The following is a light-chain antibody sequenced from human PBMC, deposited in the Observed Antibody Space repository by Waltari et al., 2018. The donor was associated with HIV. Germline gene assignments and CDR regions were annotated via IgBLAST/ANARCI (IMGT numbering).Light chain of an antibody. V-gene: IGLV3-1*01. CDR1: ELGDKY. CDR3: QAWDSKTAYV. Sequence: SYELTQPPSVSVSPGQTATITCSGDELGDKYACWYQQKPGQSPILVIYQDPKRPYGVPERFSGSISGNTATLTISGTQAMDEADYYCQAWDSKTAYVFGTGTKVTVL. J-gene: IGLJ1*01. CDR2: QDP.